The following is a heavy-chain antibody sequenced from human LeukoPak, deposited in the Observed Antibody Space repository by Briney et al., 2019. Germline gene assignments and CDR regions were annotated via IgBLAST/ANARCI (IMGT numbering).Heavy chain of an antibody. CDR2: ISGSGVTI. CDR1: GFVFNDFY. D-gene: IGHD1-14*01. V-gene: IGHV3-11*01. Sequence: KPGGSLKPSCAASGFVFNDFYMSWIRQAPGKGLEWVSDISGSGVTIHQAASLKGRFTISRDNRNNLLYLQMESLSAEDTAVYYCARDYPQISGPTRGAFDIWGQGTMVTVSS. J-gene: IGHJ3*02. CDR3: ARDYPQISGPTRGAFDI.